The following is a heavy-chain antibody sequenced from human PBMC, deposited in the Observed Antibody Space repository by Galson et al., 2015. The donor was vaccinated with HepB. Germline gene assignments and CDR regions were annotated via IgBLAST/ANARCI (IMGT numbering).Heavy chain of an antibody. V-gene: IGHV3-21*01. D-gene: IGHD3-22*01. CDR3: AREGYYDSSGYYYDAFDI. CDR1: GFTFSSYS. Sequence: SLRLSCAASGFTFSSYSMNWVRQAPGKGLEWVSSISSSSSYIYYADSVKGRFTISRDNAKNSLYLQMNSLRAEDTAVYCCAREGYYDSSGYYYDAFDIWGQGTMVTVSS. CDR2: ISSSSSYI. J-gene: IGHJ3*02.